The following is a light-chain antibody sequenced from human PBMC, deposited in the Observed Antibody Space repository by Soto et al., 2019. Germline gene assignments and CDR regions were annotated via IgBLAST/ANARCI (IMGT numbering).Light chain of an antibody. V-gene: IGKV3-20*01. Sequence: EIVLTQSPGTLSLSPGERATLSCRASQSVSSSYLAWYQQKPGQAPRLLIYGASSRATGIPDRFSGSGSGKHFTLTISRLEPEDFGVYYCQQYGSTPRLTFGGGTQVEIK. CDR1: QSVSSSY. CDR2: GAS. CDR3: QQYGSTPRLT. J-gene: IGKJ4*01.